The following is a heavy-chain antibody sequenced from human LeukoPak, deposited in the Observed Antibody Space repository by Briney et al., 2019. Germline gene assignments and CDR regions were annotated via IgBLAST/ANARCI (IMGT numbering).Heavy chain of an antibody. CDR2: ISGYNGNT. CDR3: APDLLSSSWYVGFDP. CDR1: GYTFTTYV. V-gene: IGHV1-18*01. D-gene: IGHD6-13*01. Sequence: EASVKVSCKASGYTFTTYVIIWVRQAPGQGLEWMGWISGYNGNTNYAQKLQARVTMTTDTSTSTAYMELRSLRSDDTAVYYCAPDLLSSSWYVGFDPWGQGTLVTVSS. J-gene: IGHJ5*02.